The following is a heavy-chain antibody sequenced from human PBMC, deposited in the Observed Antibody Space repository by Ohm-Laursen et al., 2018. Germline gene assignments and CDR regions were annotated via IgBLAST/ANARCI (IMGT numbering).Heavy chain of an antibody. CDR1: GFTFSSYS. D-gene: IGHD3-10*01. Sequence: SLRLSCAAPGFTFSSYSMNWVRQAPGKGLEWVSSISSSSSYIYYADSVKGRFTISRDNAKNSLYLQMNSLRAEDTAVYYCARESITMVRGVIPRYYYYGMDVWGQGTTVTVSS. V-gene: IGHV3-21*01. CDR3: ARESITMVRGVIPRYYYYGMDV. CDR2: ISSSSSYI. J-gene: IGHJ6*02.